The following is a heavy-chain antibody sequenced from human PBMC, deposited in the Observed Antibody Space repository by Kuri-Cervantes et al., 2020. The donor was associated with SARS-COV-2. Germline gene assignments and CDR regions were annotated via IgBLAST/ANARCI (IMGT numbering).Heavy chain of an antibody. CDR2: INPNSGGT. CDR1: GYTFTGYY. CDR3: ARDREITGAPYDAFDI. V-gene: IGHV1-2*02. Sequence: ASVKVSCKASGYTFTGYYMHWVRQAPGQGLEWMGWINPNSGGTNYAQKFQGRVTMTRDTSISTAYMELSRLRSDGTAVYYRARDREITGAPYDAFDIWGQGTMVTVSS. D-gene: IGHD7-27*01. J-gene: IGHJ3*02.